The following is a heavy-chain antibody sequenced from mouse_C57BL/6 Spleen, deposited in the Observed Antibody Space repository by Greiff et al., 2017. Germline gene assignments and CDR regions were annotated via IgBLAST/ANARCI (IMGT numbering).Heavy chain of an antibody. CDR3: TRNRYCNYYAMDN. Sequence: VKLMESGPGLVQPSQRLSITCTVSGFSLTSYGVHWVRQSPGKGLEWLGVIWSGGSTDYNAAFISRLSISKDNSKSQVFYKMTRLRADDTAIYYCTRNRYCNYYAMDNWGQGSSVTVSS. CDR2: IWSGGST. J-gene: IGHJ4*01. V-gene: IGHV2-2*01. D-gene: IGHD2-1*01. CDR1: GFSLTSYG.